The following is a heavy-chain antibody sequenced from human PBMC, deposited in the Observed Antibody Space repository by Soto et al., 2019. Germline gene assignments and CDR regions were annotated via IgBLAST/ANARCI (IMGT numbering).Heavy chain of an antibody. CDR3: ARDRDDPPGGLNGMDV. V-gene: IGHV4-59*01. D-gene: IGHD2-8*02. CDR1: GGSLRRYY. CDR2: VYYSGST. Sequence: QVQLQESGPGLVKPSETLSLTCTVSGGSLRRYYWSWIRQLPGKELEWIGYVYYSGSTNYNPSLKSRVTISVDTSKNQFSLNLSSVTAADTAVYYCARDRDDPPGGLNGMDVWGQGTTVTISS. J-gene: IGHJ6*02.